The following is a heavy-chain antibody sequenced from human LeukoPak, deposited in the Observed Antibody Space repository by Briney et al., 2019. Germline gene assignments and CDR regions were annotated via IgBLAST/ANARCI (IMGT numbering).Heavy chain of an antibody. D-gene: IGHD3-22*01. CDR2: IIPIFATA. CDR1: GGTFSNYV. Sequence: ASVKVSCKAYGGTFSNYVINWVRQAPGQGLESMGGIIPIFATADYAQKFQGRVTITADESTSTAYMELSSLRSEDTAVYYCATDYYYDSSGSYYTVDYWGQGTLVTVSS. J-gene: IGHJ4*02. CDR3: ATDYYYDSSGSYYTVDY. V-gene: IGHV1-69*13.